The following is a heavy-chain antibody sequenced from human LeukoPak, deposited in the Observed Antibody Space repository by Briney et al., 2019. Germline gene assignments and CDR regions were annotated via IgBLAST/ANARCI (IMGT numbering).Heavy chain of an antibody. CDR1: GFSFSTYS. D-gene: IGHD3-16*02. CDR3: ARQNGDVSRTIDY. J-gene: IGHJ4*02. CDR2: ISSSSSTI. V-gene: IGHV3-48*04. Sequence: GGSLRLSCAASGFSFSTYSMNWLRQASGKGLEWVSYISSSSSTIYYADSVKGRFTISRDNAKNSLYLQMNSLRAEDTAVYYCARQNGDVSRTIDYWGQGTLVTVSS.